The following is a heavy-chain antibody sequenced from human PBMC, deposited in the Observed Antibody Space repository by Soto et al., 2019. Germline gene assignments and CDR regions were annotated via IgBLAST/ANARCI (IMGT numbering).Heavy chain of an antibody. J-gene: IGHJ4*02. D-gene: IGHD3-10*01. CDR2: IYYSGST. V-gene: IGHV4-59*01. Sequence: PSETLSLTCTVSGGSMNRYFWSWIRQSPGKGLEWIGHIYYSGSTSYSPSLKSRVSISVDTSKNQFSLEVHSVTAADTAVYYCARAGTNMVQFDYWGQGTLVTVSS. CDR1: GGSMNRYF. CDR3: ARAGTNMVQFDY.